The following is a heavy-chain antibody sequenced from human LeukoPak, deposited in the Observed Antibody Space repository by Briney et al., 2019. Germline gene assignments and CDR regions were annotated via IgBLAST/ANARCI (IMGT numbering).Heavy chain of an antibody. V-gene: IGHV3-21*01. CDR1: KFSFSSYE. CDR2: ISTSSSYI. J-gene: IGHJ5*02. Sequence: GGSLRLSCTASKFSFSSYEMNWVRRAPGKGLEWVSSISTSSSYIYYADSVRGRFTISRDNAKNSLYLQMNSLRAEDTAVYSCARGADGVSSNSRGWFDPWGQGTLVTVSS. CDR3: ARGADGVSSNSRGWFDP. D-gene: IGHD2-15*01.